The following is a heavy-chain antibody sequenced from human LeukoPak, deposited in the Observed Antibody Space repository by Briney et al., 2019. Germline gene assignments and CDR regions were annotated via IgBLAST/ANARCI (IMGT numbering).Heavy chain of an antibody. V-gene: IGHV1-2*02. CDR3: ARRRAVDSYGNTPFDP. J-gene: IGHJ5*02. Sequence: VASVKVSCKASGYTFTGYYMHWVRQAPGQGLEWMGWINPNSGGTNYAQKFQGRVTMTRDTSISTAYMELSRLRSDDTAVYYCARRRAVDSYGNTPFDPWGQGTLVTVSS. CDR2: INPNSGGT. D-gene: IGHD5-18*01. CDR1: GYTFTGYY.